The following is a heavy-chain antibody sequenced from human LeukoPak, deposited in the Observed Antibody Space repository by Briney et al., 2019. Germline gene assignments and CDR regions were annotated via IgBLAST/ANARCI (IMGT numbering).Heavy chain of an antibody. CDR3: AKADYGDFKENYYMDV. CDR2: IKQGGSEK. Sequence: GGSLSLSCVGSGFTFATYWMSWVRQAPGKGLEWVANIKQGGSEKYYVDSVKGRFTISRDNAKNSLYLQMSSLRAEDTAVYYCAKADYGDFKENYYMDVWGKGTTVTVSS. D-gene: IGHD4-17*01. J-gene: IGHJ6*03. V-gene: IGHV3-7*01. CDR1: GFTFATYW.